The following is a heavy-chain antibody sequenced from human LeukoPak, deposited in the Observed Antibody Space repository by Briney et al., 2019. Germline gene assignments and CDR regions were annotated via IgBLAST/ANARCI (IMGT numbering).Heavy chain of an antibody. J-gene: IGHJ4*02. CDR2: ISYDGSNK. CDR1: GFTFSSYG. CDR3: AKSGYLPFGELEWPDY. D-gene: IGHD3-10*01. V-gene: IGHV3-30*18. Sequence: GGSLRLSCAASGFTFSSYGMHWVRQAPGKGLEWVAVISYDGSNKYYADSVKGRFTISRDNSKNTLYLQMNSLRAEDTAVYYCAKSGYLPFGELEWPDYWGQGTLVTVSS.